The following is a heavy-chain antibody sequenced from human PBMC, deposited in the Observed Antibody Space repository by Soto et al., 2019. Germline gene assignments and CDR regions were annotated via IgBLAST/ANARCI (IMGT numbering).Heavy chain of an antibody. Sequence: QVQLQESGPGLVKPSETLSLTCPVSGGSISRYYWSWIRQPPGKGLEWIWYMYITWSTVYNPPFKSRVTTSVDTSTSQLSLKLNSVTAAETAVYYWARDLWVYVGTDGYPLEVWGQGTTVTVSS. CDR1: GGSISRYY. V-gene: IGHV4-59*01. D-gene: IGHD2-21*02. J-gene: IGHJ6*02. CDR2: MYITWST. CDR3: ARDLWVYVGTDGYPLEV.